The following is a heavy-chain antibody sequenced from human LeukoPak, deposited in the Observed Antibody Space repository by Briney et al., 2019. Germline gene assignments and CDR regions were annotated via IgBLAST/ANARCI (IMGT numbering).Heavy chain of an antibody. CDR3: ASYSSSRYYYYMDV. Sequence: ASVKVSCKASGYTFTSYDINWVRQATGQGLEWMGWMNPNSGNTGYAQKFQGRVTMTRNTSISTAYMELSSLRSEDTAVYYCASYSSSRYYYYMDVWGKGTTVTVSS. CDR2: MNPNSGNT. V-gene: IGHV1-8*01. D-gene: IGHD6-6*01. CDR1: GYTFTSYD. J-gene: IGHJ6*03.